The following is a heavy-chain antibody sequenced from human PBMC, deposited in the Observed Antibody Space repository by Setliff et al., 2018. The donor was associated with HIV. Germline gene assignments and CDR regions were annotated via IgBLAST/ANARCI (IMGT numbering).Heavy chain of an antibody. J-gene: IGHJ1*01. Sequence: SETLSLTCAVYGGSLSGHYWSWIRQPPGKGLEWIGSIYYSGSTYYNPSLKSRVTISVDTSKNQFSLKLSSVTAADTAVYYCAQDYYDSGGYYPTEYFQHWGQGTLVTVSS. CDR2: IYYSGST. CDR1: GGSLSGHY. D-gene: IGHD3-22*01. CDR3: AQDYYDSGGYYPTEYFQH. V-gene: IGHV4-34*01.